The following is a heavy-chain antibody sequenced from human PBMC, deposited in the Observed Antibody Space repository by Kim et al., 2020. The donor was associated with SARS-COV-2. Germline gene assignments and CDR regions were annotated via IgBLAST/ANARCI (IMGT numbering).Heavy chain of an antibody. Sequence: SVKVSCKASGGTFSSYAISWVRQAPGQGREWMGRIIPILGIANYAQKFQGRVTITADKSTSTAYMAQSSLRSEGTAVYYCSRGPAFWRGYYSVGYYCMD. J-gene: IGHJ6*03. CDR3: SRGPAFWRGYYSVGYYCMD. CDR1: GGTFSSYA. V-gene: IGHV1-69*04. D-gene: IGHD3-3*01. CDR2: IIPILGIA.